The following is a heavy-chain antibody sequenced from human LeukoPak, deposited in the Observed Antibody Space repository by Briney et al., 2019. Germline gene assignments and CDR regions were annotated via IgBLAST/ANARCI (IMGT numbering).Heavy chain of an antibody. CDR2: ISGSGGST. V-gene: IGHV3-23*01. J-gene: IGHJ5*02. Sequence: GRSLRLSCAASGFTFSSYAMSWVRQAPGKGLEWVSAISGSGGSTYYADSVKGRFTISRDNSKNTLYLQMNSLRAEDTAVYYCAKVSITMVRGVINWFDPWGQGTLVTVSS. D-gene: IGHD3-10*01. CDR1: GFTFSSYA. CDR3: AKVSITMVRGVINWFDP.